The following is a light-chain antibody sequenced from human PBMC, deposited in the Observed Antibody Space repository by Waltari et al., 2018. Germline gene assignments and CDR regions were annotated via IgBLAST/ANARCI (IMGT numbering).Light chain of an antibody. CDR3: QQYYSTPRLT. V-gene: IGKV4-1*01. J-gene: IGKJ4*01. Sequence: IVMTQSPDYLAVSLGERATINCKSSQSVLYSSNNKNYLAWYQKKTGQPPKLLIYWASTRDAGVPDRFSGSGSETDFTLTISSLQAEGVAVYYCQQYYSTPRLTFGGGTKVEIK. CDR1: QSVLYSSNNKNY. CDR2: WAS.